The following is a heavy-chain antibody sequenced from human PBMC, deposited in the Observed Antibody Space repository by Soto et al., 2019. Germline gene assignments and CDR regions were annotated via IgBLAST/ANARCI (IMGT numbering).Heavy chain of an antibody. V-gene: IGHV1-69*01. D-gene: IGHD4-17*01. CDR1: GGTFSSYT. J-gene: IGHJ4*02. Sequence: QVQLVQSGAEVRKPGSSVKVSCRASGGTFSSYTISWVRQAPGQGLEWMGGIIPMFATADYAQKFQGRLKITADESRSTAYMQLSSLRSEDTAVYYCSISDAYGRGDYWGQGTLVTVSS. CDR3: SISDAYGRGDY. CDR2: IIPMFATA.